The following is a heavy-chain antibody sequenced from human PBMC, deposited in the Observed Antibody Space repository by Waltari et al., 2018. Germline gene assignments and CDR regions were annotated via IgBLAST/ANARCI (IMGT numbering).Heavy chain of an antibody. V-gene: IGHV4-34*01. J-gene: IGHJ4*02. CDR2: INHSGST. Sequence: QVQLQQWGAGLLKPSETLSLTCAVYGGSFSGYYWSWIRQPPGKGLEGIGEINHSGSTNYNPSLKSRVTISVDTSKNQFSLKLSSVTAADTAVYYCARGRIAGAGYYFDYWGQGTLVTVSS. CDR3: ARGRIAGAGYYFDY. CDR1: GGSFSGYY. D-gene: IGHD6-13*01.